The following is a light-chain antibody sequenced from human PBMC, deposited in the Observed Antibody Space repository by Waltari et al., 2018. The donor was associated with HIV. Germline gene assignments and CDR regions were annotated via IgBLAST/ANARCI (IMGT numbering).Light chain of an antibody. CDR2: DVS. J-gene: IGLJ1*01. Sequence: QSALTQPASVSGSPGQSITISCTGTSSDVGGYNYVSWYQQHPGKAPKLMIYDVSKRPSGVTHRFAGSKSGNAASLTISGLQAEDEADYSCSSYTSSTLYVFGTGTKVTVL. CDR3: SSYTSSTLYV. CDR1: SSDVGGYNY. V-gene: IGLV2-14*03.